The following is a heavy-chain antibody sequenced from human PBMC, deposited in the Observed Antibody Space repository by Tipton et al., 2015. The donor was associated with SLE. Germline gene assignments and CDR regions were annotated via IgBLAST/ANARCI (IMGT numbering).Heavy chain of an antibody. J-gene: IGHJ4*02. D-gene: IGHD7-27*01. V-gene: IGHV4-39*07. CDR2: IYYSGNS. CDR3: ARGHRDYNWGSFDY. Sequence: TLSLTCSVSGDSISSTNYFWGWIRQPPGKGLEWLGIIYYSGNSYFNPSLKSRVTIPLDTSKNQLSLKLNSVTAADTAVYYCARGHRDYNWGSFDYWGQGTLVTVSS. CDR1: GDSISSTNYF.